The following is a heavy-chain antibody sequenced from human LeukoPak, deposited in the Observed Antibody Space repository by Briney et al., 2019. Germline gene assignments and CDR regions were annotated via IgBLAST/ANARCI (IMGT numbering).Heavy chain of an antibody. Sequence: KSSETLSLTCTVSGGSISSYHWSWIRLPPGKGLEWIGYIYISGDTNYNPSLRGRVTISLDTSRNQFSLKLTSVSAADTAVYYCVKHAGRDGYNFRERGQGALVTVPS. J-gene: IGHJ4*02. V-gene: IGHV4-4*08. CDR3: VKHAGRDGYNFRE. CDR1: GGSISSYH. D-gene: IGHD5-24*01. CDR2: IYISGDT.